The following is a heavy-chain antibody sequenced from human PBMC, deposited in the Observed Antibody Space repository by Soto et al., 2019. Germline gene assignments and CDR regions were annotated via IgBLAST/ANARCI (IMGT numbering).Heavy chain of an antibody. V-gene: IGHV6-1*01. CDR1: GDSVSSNSAA. CDR3: ARDRRGYCSSTSCYHYYYYGMDV. J-gene: IGHJ6*02. Sequence: TLSLTCAISGDSVSSNSAAWNWIRQSPSRGLEWLGRTYYRSKWYNDYAVSVKSRITINPGTSKNQFSLQLNSVTPEDTAVYYCARDRRGYCSSTSCYHYYYYGMDVWGQGTTVTSP. CDR2: TYYRSKWYN. D-gene: IGHD2-2*01.